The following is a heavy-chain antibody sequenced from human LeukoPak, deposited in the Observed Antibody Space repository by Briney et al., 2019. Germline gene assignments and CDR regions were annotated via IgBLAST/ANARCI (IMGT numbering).Heavy chain of an antibody. V-gene: IGHV1-2*02. J-gene: IGHJ4*02. D-gene: IGHD3-22*01. Sequence: ASVKVSCKASGCTFTGYYMHWVRQAPGQGLERMGWINPNSGGTNYAQKFQGRVTMTRDTSISTAYMELSRLRSDDTAVYYCASRPDSSGYYSFDYWGQGTLVTVSS. CDR1: GCTFTGYY. CDR2: INPNSGGT. CDR3: ASRPDSSGYYSFDY.